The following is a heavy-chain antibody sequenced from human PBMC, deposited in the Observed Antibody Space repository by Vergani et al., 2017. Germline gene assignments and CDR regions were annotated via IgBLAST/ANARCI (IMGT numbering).Heavy chain of an antibody. Sequence: EVQLVESGGGLVQPGRSLRLSCTASGFTFGDYAMSWFRQAPGKGLEWVGFIRSKAYGGTTEYAASVKGRFTISRDDSKSIAYLQMNSLKTEDTAEYYCTREYYPSLSGMDVWGQGTTVTVSS. CDR1: GFTFGDYA. D-gene: IGHD3-10*01. CDR3: TREYYPSLSGMDV. V-gene: IGHV3-49*03. J-gene: IGHJ6*02. CDR2: IRSKAYGGTT.